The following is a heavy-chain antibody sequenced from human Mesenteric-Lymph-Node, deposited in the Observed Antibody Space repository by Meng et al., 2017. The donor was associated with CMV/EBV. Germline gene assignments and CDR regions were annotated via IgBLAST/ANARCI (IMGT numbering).Heavy chain of an antibody. CDR1: GGSFTSNSW. CDR3: TRNGYYSLEY. D-gene: IGHD3-22*01. V-gene: IGHV4-4*02. Sequence: LTCAVSGGSFTSNSWWGWVRQAPGKGLEWLGEISDSGATAYNPSLNSRVAISVDGSKDEFLLKLTSVTAADTAMYYCTRNGYYSLEYWSQGTLVTVSS. CDR2: ISDSGAT. J-gene: IGHJ4*02.